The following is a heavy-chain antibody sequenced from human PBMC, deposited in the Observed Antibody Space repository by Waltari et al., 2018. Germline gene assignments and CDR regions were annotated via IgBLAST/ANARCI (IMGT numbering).Heavy chain of an antibody. J-gene: IGHJ3*02. D-gene: IGHD3-10*01. CDR3: ARPRVPWFGEIDAFDI. CDR2: INAGNGNT. CDR1: GYTFTSYA. Sequence: QVQLVQSGAEVKKPGASVKVSCKAAGYTFTSYAMHEVRQAPGQRLEWMGWINAGNGNTKYSQKFQGRVTITRDTSASTAYMELSSLRSEDTAVYYCARPRVPWFGEIDAFDIWGQGTMVTVSS. V-gene: IGHV1-3*01.